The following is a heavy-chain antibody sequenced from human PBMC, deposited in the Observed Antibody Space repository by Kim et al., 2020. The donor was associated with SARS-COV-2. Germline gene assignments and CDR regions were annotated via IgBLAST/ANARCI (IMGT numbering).Heavy chain of an antibody. CDR3: ARARHFHGLGSYWLDY. D-gene: IGHD3-10*01. CDR1: GSVITDYD. J-gene: IGHJ4*02. Sequence: GGSLRLSCVASGSVITDYDMHWVRQATGKGLEWVSLITKAGDTYYSASVKGRFAISIESAKNSLYLQMNSLEDGDTAVYYCARARHFHGLGSYWLDYWGQGTLVTVSS. CDR2: ITKAGDT. V-gene: IGHV3-13*01.